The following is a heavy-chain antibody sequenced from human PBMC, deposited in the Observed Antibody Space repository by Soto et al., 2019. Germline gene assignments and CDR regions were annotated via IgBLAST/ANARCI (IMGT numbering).Heavy chain of an antibody. CDR1: GGTFSSYP. CDR2: VIPIFGTA. D-gene: IGHD2-15*01. V-gene: IGHV1-69*06. CDR3: ASPLHCSGGSCYLGTYHYAMDV. J-gene: IGHJ6*02. Sequence: SVKVAWKASGGTFSSYPISWVGHAPGHGLEWMGGVIPIFGTANYAQKFQGRVTTTADKSTSTAYMELSSLRSEDTAVYYCASPLHCSGGSCYLGTYHYAMDVWAQGITLTV.